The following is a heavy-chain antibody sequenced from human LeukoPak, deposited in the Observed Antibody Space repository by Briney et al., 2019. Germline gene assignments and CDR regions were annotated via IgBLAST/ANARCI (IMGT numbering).Heavy chain of an antibody. Sequence: GASVKVSCKASGYTFTSHGISWVRQAPGQGLEWMGWISAYNGNTNYAQKLQGRVTMTTDTSTSTAYMELRSLRSDDTAVYYCARAYGPGAVAGKAYDYWGQGTLVTVSS. CDR1: GYTFTSHG. J-gene: IGHJ4*02. D-gene: IGHD6-19*01. CDR2: ISAYNGNT. V-gene: IGHV1-18*01. CDR3: ARAYGPGAVAGKAYDY.